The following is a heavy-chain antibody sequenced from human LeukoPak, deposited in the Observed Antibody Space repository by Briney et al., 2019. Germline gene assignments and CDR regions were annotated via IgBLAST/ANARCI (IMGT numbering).Heavy chain of an antibody. CDR2: INPNSGGT. CDR3: ARGADFWSGYCPY. V-gene: IGHV1-2*02. Sequence: GASVKVSCKASGYTYTGYYMHWVRQAAGQGLEWMGWINPNSGGTNYAQTFQGRVTMTRDTSSSTAYMELSRLRSDDTAVYYWARGADFWSGYCPYWGQGTLVTVSS. D-gene: IGHD3-3*01. J-gene: IGHJ4*02. CDR1: GYTYTGYY.